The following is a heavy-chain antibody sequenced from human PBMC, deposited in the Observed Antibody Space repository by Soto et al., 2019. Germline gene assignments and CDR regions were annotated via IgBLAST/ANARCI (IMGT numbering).Heavy chain of an antibody. Sequence: GASVKVSCKASGYTFTSYGISWVRQAPGQGLEWMGWISAYNGNTNYAQKLQGRVTMTTDTSTSTAYMELRSLRSDDTAVYYCARAGSQGLVESHYSYYYYRMDVWGQGTTVTVSS. V-gene: IGHV1-18*04. CDR2: ISAYNGNT. CDR1: GYTFTSYG. CDR3: ARAGSQGLVESHYSYYYYRMDV. D-gene: IGHD6-6*01. J-gene: IGHJ6*02.